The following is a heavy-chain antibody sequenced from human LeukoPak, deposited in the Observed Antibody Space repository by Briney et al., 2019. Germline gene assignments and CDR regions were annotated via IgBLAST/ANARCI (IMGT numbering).Heavy chain of an antibody. CDR3: ARDGGDYGDFDL. CDR2: MNPNSGNT. CDR1: GYTFTSYD. J-gene: IGHJ2*01. V-gene: IGHV1-8*01. D-gene: IGHD2-21*01. Sequence: ASVKVSCKASGYTFTSYDINWVRQAPGQGLEWMGWMNPNSGNTGYAQKFQGRVTMTRNPSISTAYRELSSLRSEDTAVYYCARDGGDYGDFDLWGRGTLVTVSS.